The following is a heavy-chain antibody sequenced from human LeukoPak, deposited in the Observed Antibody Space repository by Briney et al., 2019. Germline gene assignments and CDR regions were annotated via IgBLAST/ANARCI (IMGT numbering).Heavy chain of an antibody. V-gene: IGHV4-4*02. D-gene: IGHD2-15*01. Sequence: SETLSLTRGVSGGSVSSTNWWTWIRQPPGKGLEWIGEVHLDGRTNFNPSLKSRLTMSVDLSENHVSLKLSSVTAADTAVYYCAREQRGCSGGSCWAHFDYWGQGTLVTVSS. CDR2: VHLDGRT. CDR3: AREQRGCSGGSCWAHFDY. CDR1: GGSVSSTNW. J-gene: IGHJ4*02.